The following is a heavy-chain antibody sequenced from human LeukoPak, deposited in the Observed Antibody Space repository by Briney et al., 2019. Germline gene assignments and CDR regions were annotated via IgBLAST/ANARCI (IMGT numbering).Heavy chain of an antibody. J-gene: IGHJ4*02. CDR2: ISGSGGRT. CDR1: GFTFSSYA. V-gene: IGHV3-23*01. D-gene: IGHD6-19*01. CDR3: AKDLVAGMAIGEF. Sequence: GGSLRLSCAASGFTFSSYAVSWVRQAPGKGLEWVSSISGSGGRTYYADSVKGRFTISRDTSNNTLYLQMDSLRAEDTAVYYCAKDLVAGMAIGEFWGQGTLVTVSS.